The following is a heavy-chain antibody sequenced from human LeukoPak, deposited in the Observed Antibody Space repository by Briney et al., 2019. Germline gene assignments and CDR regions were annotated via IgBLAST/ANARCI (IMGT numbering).Heavy chain of an antibody. D-gene: IGHD2-2*01. V-gene: IGHV1-18*01. Sequence: GASVKVSCKASGYAFSNSGISWVRQAPGQGLEWMGWITPNNGYAHYAQKLQGRVTMTTDTSTSTAYMELRSLRPDDTAVYYCARNKSTTLGDYWGQGTLVTVSS. CDR1: GYAFSNSG. CDR3: ARNKSTTLGDY. J-gene: IGHJ4*02. CDR2: ITPNNGYA.